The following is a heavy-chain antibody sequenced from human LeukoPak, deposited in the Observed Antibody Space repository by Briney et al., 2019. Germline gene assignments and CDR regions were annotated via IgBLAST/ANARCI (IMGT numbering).Heavy chain of an antibody. D-gene: IGHD3-10*01. Sequence: SETLSLTCAVYGGSFSGYYWSWIRQPPGKGLEWIGEINHSGSTNYNPSLKSRVTISVDTSKNQFSLKLSSVTAADTAVYYCARGRITMVRGVGYYMDVWGKGTTVTVSS. CDR2: INHSGST. J-gene: IGHJ6*03. V-gene: IGHV4-34*01. CDR1: GGSFSGYY. CDR3: ARGRITMVRGVGYYMDV.